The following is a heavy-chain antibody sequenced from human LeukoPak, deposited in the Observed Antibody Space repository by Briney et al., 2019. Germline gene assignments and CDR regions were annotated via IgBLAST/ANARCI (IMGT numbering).Heavy chain of an antibody. Sequence: GGSLRLSCAASGFTFTNAWMNWVRQAPGKGLEWVGRIASKTDGGTTDYAAPVKGRFTISRDDSKNTLFLQMNSLKTEDTAVYYCTTGIRGDCGQGTLVTVSS. CDR2: IASKTDGGTT. CDR1: GFTFTNAW. V-gene: IGHV3-15*04. CDR3: TTGIRGD. J-gene: IGHJ4*02.